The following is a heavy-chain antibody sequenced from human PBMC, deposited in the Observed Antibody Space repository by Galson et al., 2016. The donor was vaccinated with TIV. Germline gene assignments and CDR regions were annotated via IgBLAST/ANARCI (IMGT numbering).Heavy chain of an antibody. CDR3: VREVEEQLSN. D-gene: IGHD1/OR15-1a*01. J-gene: IGHJ4*02. V-gene: IGHV3-30*12. Sequence: SLRLSCAASGFTFSTYGTHWVRQAPGKGLELVAYMRFDGFNQYHADSVKGRFTVSRDSAKNLLYLQMNNLRGDDTALYYCVREVEEQLSNWGQGTLVTVSS. CDR2: MRFDGFNQ. CDR1: GFTFSTYG.